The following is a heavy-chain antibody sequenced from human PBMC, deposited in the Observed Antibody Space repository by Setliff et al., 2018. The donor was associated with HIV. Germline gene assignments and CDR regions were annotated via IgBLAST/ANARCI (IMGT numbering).Heavy chain of an antibody. V-gene: IGHV4-4*07. D-gene: IGHD3-10*01. CDR3: ARGRFHRLHRPYSGSGSLGIQYFDY. J-gene: IGHJ4*02. CDR1: GASVSNYN. CDR2: LYTSGST. Sequence: SETLSLTCTVSGASVSNYNWNWIRQPAGRGLEWIGRLYTSGSTKYNPSLKSRVTMSVDTSKSQFSLRLNSVTATDTALYYCARGRFHRLHRPYSGSGSLGIQYFDYWGQGTLVTVSS.